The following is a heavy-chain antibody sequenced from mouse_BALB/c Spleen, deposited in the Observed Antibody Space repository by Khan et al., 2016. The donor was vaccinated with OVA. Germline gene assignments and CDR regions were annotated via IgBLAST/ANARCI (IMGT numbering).Heavy chain of an antibody. CDR2: IWGGGTT. D-gene: IGHD2-10*02. Sequence: VQLLESGPGLVAPSQNLSITCTVSGFSLTDYGVSWIRQPPGKGLEWLGVIWGGGTTYYNSALKSRLIISKDNSKSQVFLKMNSLQTDDTAMYYCAKGVWSYYFALDYWGQGTSVTVSS. V-gene: IGHV2-6-5*01. CDR1: GFSLTDYG. CDR3: AKGVWSYYFALDY. J-gene: IGHJ4*01.